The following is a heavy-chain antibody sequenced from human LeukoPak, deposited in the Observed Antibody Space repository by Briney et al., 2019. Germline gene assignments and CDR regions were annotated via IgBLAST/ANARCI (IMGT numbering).Heavy chain of an antibody. V-gene: IGHV3-20*04. D-gene: IGHD3-22*01. CDR2: INWNGGST. CDR1: GFIFSSYE. Sequence: PGGSLRLSCAASGFIFSSYEMNWVRQAPGKGLEWVSGINWNGGSTGYADSVKGRFTISRDNAKNSLYLQMNSLRAEDTALYYCASWAYYYDSSGYYYGGWYFDYWGQGTLVTVSS. CDR3: ASWAYYYDSSGYYYGGWYFDY. J-gene: IGHJ4*02.